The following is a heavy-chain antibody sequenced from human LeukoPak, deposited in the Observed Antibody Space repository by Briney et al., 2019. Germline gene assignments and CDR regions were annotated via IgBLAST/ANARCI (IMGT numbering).Heavy chain of an antibody. D-gene: IGHD1-7*01. CDR2: ISSSGSTI. J-gene: IGHJ5*02. CDR1: GFTFSSYE. CDR3: AKVPNWNYLWFDP. V-gene: IGHV3-48*03. Sequence: GGSLRLPCAASGFTFSSYEMNWVRQAPGKGLEWVSYISSSGSTIYYADSVKGRFTSSRDNSKNTLYLQMNSLRAEDTAVYYCAKVPNWNYLWFDPWGQGTLVTVSS.